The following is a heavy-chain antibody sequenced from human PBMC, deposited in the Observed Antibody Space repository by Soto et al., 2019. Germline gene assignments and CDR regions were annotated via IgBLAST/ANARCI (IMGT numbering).Heavy chain of an antibody. D-gene: IGHD1-26*01. V-gene: IGHV4-59*01. CDR3: ACDLGTRRSYRYYLDY. CDR1: GGSISSYY. J-gene: IGHJ4*02. CDR2: IYYSGST. Sequence: PSETLSLTCTVSGGSISSYYWSWIRQPPGKGLEWIGDIYYSGSTNYNPSLKSRVTISVDTSKNQFSLKLSSVTAADTAVYYCACDLGTRRSYRYYLDYWGPGTLVTVSS.